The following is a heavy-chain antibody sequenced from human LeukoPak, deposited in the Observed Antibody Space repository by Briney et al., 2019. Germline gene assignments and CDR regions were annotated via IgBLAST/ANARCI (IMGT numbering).Heavy chain of an antibody. CDR2: ISGSGGST. D-gene: IGHD6-19*01. CDR1: GFTFSSYA. Sequence: GGSLRLSCAASGFTFSSYAMSWVRQAPGKGLEWFPPISGSGGSTYYADSVKGRFTISRDNSKNTLYLQMNSLRAEDTAVYYCAKDGRIAVAGTLGYWGQGTLVTVSS. V-gene: IGHV3-23*01. J-gene: IGHJ4*02. CDR3: AKDGRIAVAGTLGY.